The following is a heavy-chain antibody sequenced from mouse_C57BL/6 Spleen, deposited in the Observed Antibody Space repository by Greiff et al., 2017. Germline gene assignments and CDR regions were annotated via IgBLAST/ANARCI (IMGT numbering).Heavy chain of an antibody. Sequence: QVQLQQSGAELMKPGASVKLSCKATGYTFTGYWIEWVKQRPGHGLEWIGEILPGSGSTNYNEKFKGKATFTADTSSNTAYMQLSSLTTEDSAIYYCARERYYGSSTFYYAMDYWGQGTSVTVSS. D-gene: IGHD1-1*01. J-gene: IGHJ4*01. V-gene: IGHV1-9*01. CDR1: GYTFTGYW. CDR2: ILPGSGST. CDR3: ARERYYGSSTFYYAMDY.